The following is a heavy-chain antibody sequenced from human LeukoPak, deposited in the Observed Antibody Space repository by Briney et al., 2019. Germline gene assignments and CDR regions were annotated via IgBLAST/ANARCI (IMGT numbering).Heavy chain of an antibody. CDR1: GFTFSSYS. D-gene: IGHD6-13*01. CDR2: ISSGSSYI. J-gene: IGHJ4*02. V-gene: IGHV3-21*01. Sequence: PGGSLRLSCAASGFTFSSYSMNWVRQAPGKGLEWVSSISSGSSYIYYADSVKGRFTISRDNAKNSLYLQMNNLRAEDTAVYYCARGRRIAAAGLYYFDYWGQGTLVTVSS. CDR3: ARGRRIAAAGLYYFDY.